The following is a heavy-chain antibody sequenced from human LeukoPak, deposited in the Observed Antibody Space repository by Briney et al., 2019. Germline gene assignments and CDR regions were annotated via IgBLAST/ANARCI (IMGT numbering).Heavy chain of an antibody. CDR3: ARGGYYGSGNDFRFDP. J-gene: IGHJ5*02. D-gene: IGHD3-10*01. CDR2: IHYTGST. CDR1: GGSINSYY. V-gene: IGHV4-59*01. Sequence: SETLSLTCTVSGGSINSYYWSWIRQPPGKGLECIGYIHYTGSTNYNPSLKSRVTISVDTSKSHFSLKLSSVTAADTAIYYCARGGYYGSGNDFRFDPWGQGTLVTVSS.